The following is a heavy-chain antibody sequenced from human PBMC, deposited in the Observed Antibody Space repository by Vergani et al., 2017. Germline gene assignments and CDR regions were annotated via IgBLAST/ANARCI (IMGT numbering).Heavy chain of an antibody. CDR1: GFTFDDYA. CDR3: AKDLNYYGSGTFDY. D-gene: IGHD3-10*01. V-gene: IGHV3-9*01. J-gene: IGHJ4*02. Sequence: EVQPVESGGGLVQPGRSLRLSCAASGFTFDDYAMHWVRQAPGKGLEWVAGISRNSGSIGYADSVKGRFTISRDNAKNSLYLQMNSLRAEDTALYYCAKDLNYYGSGTFDYWGQGTLVTVSS. CDR2: ISRNSGSI.